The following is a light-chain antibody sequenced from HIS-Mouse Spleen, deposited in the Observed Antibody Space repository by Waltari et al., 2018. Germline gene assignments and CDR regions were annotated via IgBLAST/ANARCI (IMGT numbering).Light chain of an antibody. Sequence: SYVLTQPPPVSVASGQTARLPCGGNNLGSKSVHWYQQKPAPAPVLVVYDDSDRRSGSPERFSCSNSGNTATLTISRVEAGDEADYYCQVWDSSSDHWVFGGGTKLTVL. J-gene: IGLJ3*02. CDR1: NLGSKS. V-gene: IGLV3-21*02. CDR2: DDS. CDR3: QVWDSSSDHWV.